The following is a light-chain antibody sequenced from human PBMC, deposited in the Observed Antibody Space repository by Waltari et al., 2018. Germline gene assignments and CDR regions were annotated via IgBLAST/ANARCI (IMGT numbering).Light chain of an antibody. CDR2: DVN. CDR3: SSYTSSITSI. J-gene: IGLJ2*01. Sequence: QSALTQPASVSGSPGQSITISCPGTSSDIGSYNFVYWYQQPPGQAPKLHIYDVNSRPSVVSNRFSGSKSGNTASLTISGLQAEDEADYYCSSYTSSITSIFGGGTKLTVL. V-gene: IGLV2-14*03. CDR1: SSDIGSYNF.